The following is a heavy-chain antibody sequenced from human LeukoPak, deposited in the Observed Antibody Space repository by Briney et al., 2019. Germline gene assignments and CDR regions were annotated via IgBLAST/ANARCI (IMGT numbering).Heavy chain of an antibody. CDR2: INHSGST. CDR1: GVSFCGYY. V-gene: IGHV4-34*01. CDR3: ARGDYFDY. J-gene: IGHJ4*02. Sequence: PSVTLSLTCSVYGVSFCGYYWSWIPKPPGKGLEWCGEINHSGSTNYNPSLKSRVTICVDTSKKQFTLKLSSVTAADTAVYYCARGDYFDYWAQGTLVTVSS.